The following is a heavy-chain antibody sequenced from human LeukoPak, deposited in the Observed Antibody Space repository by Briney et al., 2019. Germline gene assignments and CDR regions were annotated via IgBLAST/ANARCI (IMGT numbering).Heavy chain of an antibody. Sequence: PSETLSLTCTVSGGSISSGSYYWSWIRQPAGKGLEWIGRIYTSGSTNYNPSLKSRVTISVDTSKNQFSLKLSSVTAADTAVYYCARTSSSGLVGGYYFDYWGQGTLVTVSS. CDR2: IYTSGST. D-gene: IGHD6-19*01. CDR3: ARTSSSGLVGGYYFDY. J-gene: IGHJ4*02. CDR1: GGSISSGSYY. V-gene: IGHV4-61*02.